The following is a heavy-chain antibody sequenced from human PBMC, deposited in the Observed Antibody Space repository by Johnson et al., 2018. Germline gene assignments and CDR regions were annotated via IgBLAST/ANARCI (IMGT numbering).Heavy chain of an antibody. CDR2: MSSSGGGT. CDR1: GFTLSSYA. CDR3: AKEREDIVVVVAATHAEYFQH. V-gene: IGHV3-23*04. Sequence: VQLVESGGGLVQPGGSLRLSCAASGFTLSSYAMNWVRQAPGKGLEWVSGMSSSGGGTYYADSVKGRFIISRDISKNTLFLHRNSLKAEDTAIDYCAKEREDIVVVVAATHAEYFQHWGQGTLVTVSS. D-gene: IGHD2-15*01. J-gene: IGHJ1*01.